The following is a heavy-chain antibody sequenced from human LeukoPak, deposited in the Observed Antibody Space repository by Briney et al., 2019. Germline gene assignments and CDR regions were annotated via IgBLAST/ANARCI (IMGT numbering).Heavy chain of an antibody. V-gene: IGHV3-48*04. CDR1: GFSFSSYN. D-gene: IGHD2-2*01. CDR3: ARDGNPTVDCSSSSCIYFYYMDV. Sequence: GGSLRLSCTASGFSFSSYNMNWVRQAPGKGLEWVSYIDSSSSTIYYADSVKGRFTISRDNAENSLNLQMNSLRAEDTAVYYCARDGNPTVDCSSSSCIYFYYMDVWGKGTTVTVSS. CDR2: IDSSSSTI. J-gene: IGHJ6*03.